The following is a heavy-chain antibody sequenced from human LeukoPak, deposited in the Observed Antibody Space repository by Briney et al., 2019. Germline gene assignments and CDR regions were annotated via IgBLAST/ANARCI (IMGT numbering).Heavy chain of an antibody. Sequence: GGSLRLSCAASAFTFSSYGMHWVRQAPGKGLEWVAFNRYDGSNKYYADSVKGRFTISRDNSKNTLYLQMNSLRADDTAVYYCAREQTLYDILTGYYPDAFDIWGQGTMVTVSS. J-gene: IGHJ3*02. CDR3: AREQTLYDILTGYYPDAFDI. V-gene: IGHV3-30*02. D-gene: IGHD3-9*01. CDR2: NRYDGSNK. CDR1: AFTFSSYG.